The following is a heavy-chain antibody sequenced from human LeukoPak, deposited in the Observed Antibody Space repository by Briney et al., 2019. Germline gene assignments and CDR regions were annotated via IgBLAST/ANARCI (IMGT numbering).Heavy chain of an antibody. Sequence: PGGSLRLSCAASGFTFSSYAMSWVRQAPGKGLEWVSAISGSGGSTYYADSVKGRFTISRDNSKNTLYLQMNSLRAEDTAVYYCAKAHPLGIAVAGTADYWGQGTLVTVSS. D-gene: IGHD6-19*01. CDR1: GFTFSSYA. CDR3: AKAHPLGIAVAGTADY. J-gene: IGHJ4*02. V-gene: IGHV3-23*01. CDR2: ISGSGGST.